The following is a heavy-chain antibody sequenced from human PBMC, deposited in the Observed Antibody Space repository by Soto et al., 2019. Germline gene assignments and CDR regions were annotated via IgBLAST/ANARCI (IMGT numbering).Heavy chain of an antibody. CDR2: IYYSGST. V-gene: IGHV4-39*01. CDR3: AGGGLGDCTNGVCYRWYYFDY. J-gene: IGHJ4*02. Sequence: QLQLQASGPGLVKPSETLSLTCTVSGGSISSSSYYWGWIRQPPGKGLEWIGSIYYSGSTYYNPSLQSRVATSLHTSKNQFRLELGPVAAADTAVYYCAGGGLGDCTNGVCYRWYYFDYLGQGTLVTVSS. CDR1: GGSISSSSYY. D-gene: IGHD2-8*01.